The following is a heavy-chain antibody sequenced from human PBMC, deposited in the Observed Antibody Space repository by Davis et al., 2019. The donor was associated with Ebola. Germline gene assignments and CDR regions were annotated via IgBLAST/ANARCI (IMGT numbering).Heavy chain of an antibody. Sequence: PGGSLRLSCAASGFTFSTYSMSWVRQAPGKGLEWVSSISSDSDYIYYADSAKGRFTISRDNAKNSLYLQMNSLRAEDTAVYYCACGSCYYYGMDVWGKGTTVTVSS. CDR2: ISSDSDYI. D-gene: IGHD2-15*01. V-gene: IGHV3-21*01. CDR1: GFTFSTYS. J-gene: IGHJ6*04. CDR3: ACGSCYYYGMDV.